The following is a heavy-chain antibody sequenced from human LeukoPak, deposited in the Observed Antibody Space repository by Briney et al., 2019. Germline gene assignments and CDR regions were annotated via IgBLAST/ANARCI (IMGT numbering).Heavy chain of an antibody. CDR3: ARGRPGPAGAGTYDF. CDR2: MNPNSGKT. CDR1: GYTFTTSD. V-gene: IGHV1-8*01. J-gene: IGHJ4*02. Sequence: ASVTVSCTASGYTFTTSDTNWVRQAPGQGLEWMGWMNPNSGKTGSAQKFQGRLTMTKNTSTSTAYMEVTGLKFEDTAIYYCARGRPGPAGAGTYDFWGQGTLITVSS. D-gene: IGHD6-13*01.